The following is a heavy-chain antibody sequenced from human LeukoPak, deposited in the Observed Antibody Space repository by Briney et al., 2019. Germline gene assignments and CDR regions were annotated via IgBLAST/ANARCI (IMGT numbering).Heavy chain of an antibody. Sequence: GASVKVSCKASGYTFTSYAMHWVRQAPGQRLEWMGWINAGNGNTKYSQKFQGRVTITRDTSTSTAYMELRSLRSDDTAVYYCARDSPGGDITFGGVIVIDYWGQGTLVTVSS. D-gene: IGHD3-16*02. J-gene: IGHJ4*02. CDR3: ARDSPGGDITFGGVIVIDY. V-gene: IGHV1-3*01. CDR2: INAGNGNT. CDR1: GYTFTSYA.